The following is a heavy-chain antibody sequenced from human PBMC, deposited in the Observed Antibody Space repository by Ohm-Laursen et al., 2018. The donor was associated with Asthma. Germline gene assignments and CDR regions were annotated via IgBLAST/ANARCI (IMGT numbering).Heavy chain of an antibody. CDR1: GDSIDGSY. J-gene: IGHJ4*02. CDR2: VFSSWTT. V-gene: IGHV4-59*01. CDR3: ASSSGSRSSHTVDY. Sequence: SETLSLTCTVSGDSIDGSYWSWIRQPPGKGLDWIGYVFSSWTTHYNASLKSRVTISIDKSKNQFSLKLSSVTAADTAVYYCASSSGSRSSHTVDYWGQGTLVTVSA. D-gene: IGHD2-2*01.